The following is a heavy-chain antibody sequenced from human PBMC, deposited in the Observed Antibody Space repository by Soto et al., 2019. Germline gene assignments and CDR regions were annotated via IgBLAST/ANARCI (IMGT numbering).Heavy chain of an antibody. CDR3: ARGGGIPKRWFDP. CDR1: GGSISSGGYY. J-gene: IGHJ5*02. CDR2: IYYSGST. V-gene: IGHV4-31*03. Sequence: SETLSLTCTVSGGSISSGGYYWSWIRQHPGKGLEWIGYIYYSGSTYYNPSLKSRVTISVDTSKNQFSLKLSSVTAADTAVYYCARGGGIPKRWFDPWGQGTLVTVSS. D-gene: IGHD6-13*01.